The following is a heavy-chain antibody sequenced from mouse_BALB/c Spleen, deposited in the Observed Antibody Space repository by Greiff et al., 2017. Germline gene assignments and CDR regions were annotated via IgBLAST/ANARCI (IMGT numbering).Heavy chain of an antibody. CDR2: ISSGSSTI. Sequence: EVKLMESGGGLVQPGGSRKLSCAASGFTFSSFGMHWVRQAPEKGLEWVAYISSGSSTIYYAYTVKGRFTISRDNPKNTLFLQLTSLRSEDTAMYYGAKLGHAMDYWGQGTSVTVSS. V-gene: IGHV5-17*02. D-gene: IGHD4-1*01. CDR3: AKLGHAMDY. CDR1: GFTFSSFG. J-gene: IGHJ4*01.